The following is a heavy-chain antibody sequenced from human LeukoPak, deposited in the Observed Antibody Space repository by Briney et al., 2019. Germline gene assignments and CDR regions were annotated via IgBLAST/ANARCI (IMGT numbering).Heavy chain of an antibody. V-gene: IGHV4-59*01. Sequence: SETLSLTCAVSGGSISGYYWSWSRQAPGKGVEWIGNLYYNRGAWYKSSLKSRVTTSVDTSKNEFSLRLSSVTAADTAVYYCARWSDCGGDCHILDYWGQGILVTVSS. D-gene: IGHD2-21*02. J-gene: IGHJ4*02. CDR1: GGSISGYY. CDR3: ARWSDCGGDCHILDY. CDR2: LYYNRGA.